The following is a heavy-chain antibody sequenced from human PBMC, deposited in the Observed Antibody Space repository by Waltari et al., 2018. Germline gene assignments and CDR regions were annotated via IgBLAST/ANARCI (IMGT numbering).Heavy chain of an antibody. CDR1: GFTFSSSW. V-gene: IGHV3-7*04. J-gene: IGHJ6*02. Sequence: EVRLVESGGGLVQPGGSLRLSCAASGFTFSSSWMSWVRQAPGKGLEGVDSIKEDGSERYYVDSAKGRSTISRDNAKTSLFLQRNSLRVEDTAVYYCARGPYWGQGTTVTVSS. D-gene: IGHD2-21*01. CDR3: ARGPY. CDR2: IKEDGSER.